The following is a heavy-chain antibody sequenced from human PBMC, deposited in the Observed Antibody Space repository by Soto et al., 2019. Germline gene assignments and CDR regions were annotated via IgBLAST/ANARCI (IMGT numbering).Heavy chain of an antibody. D-gene: IGHD6-19*01. J-gene: IGHJ4*02. Sequence: PSQTLSLTCAVSGDSGSRNSAAWNWIRQSPSRGLEWLGRTYYRSKWYNDYAVSVKSQITINPDTSKNQFSLQLNSVTPEDTAVYYCARDRPAVAGTRYYFDYWGQGTLVTVSS. CDR1: GDSGSRNSAA. CDR3: ARDRPAVAGTRYYFDY. V-gene: IGHV6-1*01. CDR2: TYYRSKWYN.